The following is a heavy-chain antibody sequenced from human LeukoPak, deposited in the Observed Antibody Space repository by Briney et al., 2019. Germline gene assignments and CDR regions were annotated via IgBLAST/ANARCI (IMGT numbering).Heavy chain of an antibody. D-gene: IGHD7-27*01. Sequence: SETLSLTCTISGDSITSSHYYWGWIRQSPEKGLEWLGSFYYNGATYYNPSLSSRLTISEDTSKNQVSLKLSSVTAADTAVYYCASPTGDRRAFDIWGQGTMVTVSS. CDR1: GDSITSSHYY. V-gene: IGHV4-39*07. CDR2: FYYNGAT. CDR3: ASPTGDRRAFDI. J-gene: IGHJ3*02.